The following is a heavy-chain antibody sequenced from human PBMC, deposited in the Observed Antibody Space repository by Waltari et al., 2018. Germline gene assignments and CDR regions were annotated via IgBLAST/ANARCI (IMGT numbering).Heavy chain of an antibody. V-gene: IGHV3-7*01. D-gene: IGHD1-26*01. J-gene: IGHJ4*02. Sequence: EVQLVESGGDLVQPGGSLRLSCVASGFSLSSYWMSWVRQAPGKVRDWVANIKQDGTSKGYVGSVKGRFTISRDNAKNSLYLQMNSLRGEDTAVYYCARDLYSGSYSDDYWGQGTLVTVSS. CDR1: GFSLSSYW. CDR3: ARDLYSGSYSDDY. CDR2: IKQDGTSK.